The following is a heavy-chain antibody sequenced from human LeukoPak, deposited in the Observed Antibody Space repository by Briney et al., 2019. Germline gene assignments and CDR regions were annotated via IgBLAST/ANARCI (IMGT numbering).Heavy chain of an antibody. CDR2: ISGSGGST. CDR3: ARDDSSGYYYPHY. D-gene: IGHD3-22*01. J-gene: IGHJ4*02. Sequence: GGTLRLSCAASGFTFSSYGMSWVRQAPGKGLEWVSAISGSGGSTYYADSVKGRFTISRDNAKNSLYLQMNSLRAEDTAVYYCARDDSSGYYYPHYWGQGTLVTVSS. V-gene: IGHV3-23*01. CDR1: GFTFSSYG.